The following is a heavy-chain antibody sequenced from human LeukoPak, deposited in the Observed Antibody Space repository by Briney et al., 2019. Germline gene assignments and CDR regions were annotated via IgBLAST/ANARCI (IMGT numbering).Heavy chain of an antibody. V-gene: IGHV1-18*01. CDR1: GYTFTSYG. CDR2: ISAYNGNT. CDR3: ARVGVGYYDSSGYCYFFRHYYYYYGMDV. D-gene: IGHD3-22*01. Sequence: EASVKVSCKASGYTFTSYGISWVRQAPGQGLEWMGWISAYNGNTNYAQKLQGRVTMTTDTSTSTAYMELRSLRSDDTAVYYCARVGVGYYDSSGYCYFFRHYYYYYGMDVWGQGTTVTVSS. J-gene: IGHJ6*02.